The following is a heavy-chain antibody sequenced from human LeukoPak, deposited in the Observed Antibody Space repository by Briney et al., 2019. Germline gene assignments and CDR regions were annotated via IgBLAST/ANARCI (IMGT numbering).Heavy chain of an antibody. V-gene: IGHV4-61*02. CDR1: GGSISSGSYY. CDR3: ARGAHSYGIGEVGFDY. J-gene: IGHJ4*02. CDR2: IYTSGST. D-gene: IGHD5-18*01. Sequence: SQTLSLTCTVSGGSISSGSYYWRWIRQPAGKGLEWIVRIYTSGSTNYNPSLKSRVTISVDTSKNQFSLKLSSVTAADTAVYYCARGAHSYGIGEVGFDYWGQGTLVTVSS.